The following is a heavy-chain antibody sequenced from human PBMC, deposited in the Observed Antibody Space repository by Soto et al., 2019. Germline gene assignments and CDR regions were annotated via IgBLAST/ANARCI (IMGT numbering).Heavy chain of an antibody. J-gene: IGHJ6*02. CDR3: ARGAPPDYYYYGMDV. V-gene: IGHV1-3*01. Sequence: NFQGRVTITRDTSASTAYMELSGLRSEDTAVYYCARGAPPDYYYYGMDVWGQGTTVTVSS. D-gene: IGHD3-10*01.